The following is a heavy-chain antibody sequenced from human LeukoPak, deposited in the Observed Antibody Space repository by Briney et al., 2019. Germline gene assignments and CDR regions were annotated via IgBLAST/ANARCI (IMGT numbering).Heavy chain of an antibody. Sequence: GGSLRLSCAASGFTFSGSSMHWVRQASGKGLEWVSRIRSKGNAYATVYAASVQGRFTISRDDSNNTAYLQMNSLKTEHTAVYYCISSPLDSSNYVRFEYWGQGTLVTVSS. CDR1: GFTFSGSS. CDR3: ISSPLDSSNYVRFEY. V-gene: IGHV3-73*01. CDR2: IRSKGNAYAT. J-gene: IGHJ4*02. D-gene: IGHD4-11*01.